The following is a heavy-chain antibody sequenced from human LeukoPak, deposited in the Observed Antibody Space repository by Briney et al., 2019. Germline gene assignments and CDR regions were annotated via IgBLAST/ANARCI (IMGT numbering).Heavy chain of an antibody. CDR1: GYTFTGYY. D-gene: IGHD1-1*01. V-gene: IGHV1-2*02. CDR3: ARGRQLERRAWHYFDY. J-gene: IGHJ4*02. Sequence: EASVKVSCKASGYTFTGYYLHWVRQAPGQGLEWMGWINPNSGGTNYAQKFQGRVTMTRDTSITTGYMELTRLTSDDTAVYYCARGRQLERRAWHYFDYWGQGTLVTVSS. CDR2: INPNSGGT.